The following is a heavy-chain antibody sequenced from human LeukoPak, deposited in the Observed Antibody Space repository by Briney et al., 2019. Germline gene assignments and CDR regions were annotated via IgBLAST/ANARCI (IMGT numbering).Heavy chain of an antibody. Sequence: SGGSLRLSCAASGFTFSNYAMSWVRQAPGEGLGWVSAITVSGGTAQYADSVKGRFTISRDNFKNTLYLQMDSLRAEDTALYYCAKKYGDNLRGFDVWGQGTMVTVSS. CDR3: AKKYGDNLRGFDV. D-gene: IGHD4-17*01. CDR2: ITVSGGTA. CDR1: GFTFSNYA. J-gene: IGHJ3*01. V-gene: IGHV3-23*01.